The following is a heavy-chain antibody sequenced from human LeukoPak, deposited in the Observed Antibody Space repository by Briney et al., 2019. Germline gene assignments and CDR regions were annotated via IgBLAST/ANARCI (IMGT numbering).Heavy chain of an antibody. V-gene: IGHV3-30*04. D-gene: IGHD6-13*01. Sequence: PGRSLRLSCAASGFTFSSFAMHWVRQAPGKGLEWVAVISYDGSNKYYADSVKGRFTLSRDNSKNTLYLQMNSLRADDTAVYYCARDDRGVAAAGFFDYWSQGTLVTVSS. CDR3: ARDDRGVAAAGFFDY. CDR2: ISYDGSNK. J-gene: IGHJ4*02. CDR1: GFTFSSFA.